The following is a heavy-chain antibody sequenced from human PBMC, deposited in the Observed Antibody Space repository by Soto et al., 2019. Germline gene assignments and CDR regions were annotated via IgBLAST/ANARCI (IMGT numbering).Heavy chain of an antibody. Sequence: GESLKISCKGSGYSFTSYWIGWVRQMPGKGLEWMGIIYPGDSDTRYSPSFQGQVTISADKSISTAYLQWSSLKASDTAMYCCASGIAAAGNGYYYYGMDVWGQGTSVTVSS. J-gene: IGHJ6*02. D-gene: IGHD6-13*01. CDR2: IYPGDSDT. CDR1: GYSFTSYW. CDR3: ASGIAAAGNGYYYYGMDV. V-gene: IGHV5-51*01.